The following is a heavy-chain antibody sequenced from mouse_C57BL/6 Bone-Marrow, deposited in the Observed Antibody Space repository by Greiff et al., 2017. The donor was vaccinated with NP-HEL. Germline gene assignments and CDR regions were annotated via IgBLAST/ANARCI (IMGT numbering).Heavy chain of an antibody. D-gene: IGHD2-3*01. CDR3: ARRGYDGYLFAY. V-gene: IGHV5-12*01. CDR1: GFTFSDYY. J-gene: IGHJ3*01. CDR2: ISNGGGST. Sequence: DVKLVESGGGLVQPGGSLKLSCAASGFTFSDYYMYWVRQTPEKRLEWVAYISNGGGSTYYPDTVKGRFTISRDNAKNTLYLQMSRLKSEDTAMYYCARRGYDGYLFAYWGQGTLVTVSA.